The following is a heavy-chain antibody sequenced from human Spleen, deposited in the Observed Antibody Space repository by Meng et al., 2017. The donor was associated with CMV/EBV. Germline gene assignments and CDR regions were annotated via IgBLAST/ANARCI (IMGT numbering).Heavy chain of an antibody. CDR1: GGSISISSYY. Sequence: SGGSISISSYYWGWLRQPPGKGLEWIGTIYYSGRLSYNPSLKSRVAISGDASKNQFSLKLTSVTAADTAVYYCARHSPDYGDYVFAFWGQGTLVTVSS. CDR2: IYYSGRL. CDR3: ARHSPDYGDYVFAF. J-gene: IGHJ4*02. V-gene: IGHV4-39*01. D-gene: IGHD4-17*01.